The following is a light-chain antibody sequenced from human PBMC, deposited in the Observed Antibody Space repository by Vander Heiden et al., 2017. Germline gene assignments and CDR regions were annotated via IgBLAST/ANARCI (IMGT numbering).Light chain of an antibody. CDR2: DAS. CDR1: QSVSSY. V-gene: IGKV3-11*01. J-gene: IGKJ2*01. CDR3: QQRSNWYT. Sequence: EIVLTQSPATLSLSPGERATLSCRASQSVSSYLAWYQQKPGQAPRLLIYDASNRANGIPDRFSGSGSGTDFTLTSSSREPEDFAVYYWQQRSNWYTFGQGTKMXIK.